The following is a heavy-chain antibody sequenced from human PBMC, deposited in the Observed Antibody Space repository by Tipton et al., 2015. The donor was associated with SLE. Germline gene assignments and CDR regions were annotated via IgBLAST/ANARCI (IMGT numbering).Heavy chain of an antibody. V-gene: IGHV4-39*07. CDR2: FYYIGST. Sequence: TLSLTCTVSGGSISSSDYYWGWIRQPPGKGLEWIVSFYYIGSTYYNPSLKSRVSISVDTSKHQFSLRLTSVTAAATAVYYCARDHHSWFDPWGQGPLVTVSS. D-gene: IGHD4-11*01. CDR3: ARDHHSWFDP. CDR1: GGSISSSDYY. J-gene: IGHJ5*02.